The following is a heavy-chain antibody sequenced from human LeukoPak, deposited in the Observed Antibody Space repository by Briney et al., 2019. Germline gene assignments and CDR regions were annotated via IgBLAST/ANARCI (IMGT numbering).Heavy chain of an antibody. V-gene: IGHV4-39*01. CDR3: ARLYYYGSGSYGDY. J-gene: IGHJ4*02. CDR1: GGSISSSSYY. D-gene: IGHD3-10*01. CDR2: IYYSGST. Sequence: PSETLSLTCTASGGSISSSSYYWGWIRQPPGKGLERIGSIYYSGSTYYNPSLKSRVTISVDTSKNQFSLKLSSVTAADTAVYYCARLYYYGSGSYGDYWGQGTLVTVSS.